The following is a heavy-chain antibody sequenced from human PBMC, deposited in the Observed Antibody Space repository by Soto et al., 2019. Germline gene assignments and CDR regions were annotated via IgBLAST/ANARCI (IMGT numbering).Heavy chain of an antibody. CDR1: GFTVSINS. Sequence: EVQLVESGGGLVQPGGSLRLSCAASGFTVSINSMTWVRQAPGKGLEWVSVIYSGGTTYYTDSVKGRFTISRDNSKNTVYLQMNSLRAEDTAVYYCARSRRCGGGACYSDSWGQGTLVTVSS. D-gene: IGHD2-21*02. V-gene: IGHV3-66*01. CDR3: ARSRRCGGGACYSDS. CDR2: IYSGGTT. J-gene: IGHJ4*02.